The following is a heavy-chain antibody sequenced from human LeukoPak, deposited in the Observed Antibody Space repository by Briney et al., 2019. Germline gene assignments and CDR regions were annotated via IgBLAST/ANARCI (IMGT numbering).Heavy chain of an antibody. CDR2: ISYDGSNK. CDR1: GFTFSSYG. D-gene: IGHD3-22*01. V-gene: IGHV3-30*18. CDR3: AKIQGLYYYDSSVEDY. Sequence: GGSLRLSCAASGFTFSSYGMHWVRLAPGKGLEWVAVISYDGSNKYYADSVKGRFTISRDNSKNTLYLQMNSLRAEDTAVYYCAKIQGLYYYDSSVEDYWGQGTLVTVSS. J-gene: IGHJ4*02.